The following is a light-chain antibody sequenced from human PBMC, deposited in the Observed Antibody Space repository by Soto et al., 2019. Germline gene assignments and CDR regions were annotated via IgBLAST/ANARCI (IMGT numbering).Light chain of an antibody. CDR1: QSIDRW. Sequence: DIQMTQSPSTRSASVGGRVTITCRASQSIDRWLAWYQQKPGKAPNLLVYKASSLESGVPSRFSGSGFGTEFTLTITSLQPDDFATYYCQQYNSFPYSFGQGTRLEIK. CDR2: KAS. V-gene: IGKV1-5*03. CDR3: QQYNSFPYS. J-gene: IGKJ2*03.